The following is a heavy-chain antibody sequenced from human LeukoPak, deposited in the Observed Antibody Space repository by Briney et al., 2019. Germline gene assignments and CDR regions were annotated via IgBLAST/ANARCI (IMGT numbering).Heavy chain of an antibody. Sequence: EASVKVSCKASGYTFTGYYMHWVRQAPGQGLEWMGWINPNSGGTNYAQKFQGRVTMTRDTSISTAYMELSRLRSDDTAVYYCARGAYSGYGDWFDPWGQGTLVTVSS. D-gene: IGHD5-12*01. J-gene: IGHJ5*02. CDR1: GYTFTGYY. CDR2: INPNSGGT. CDR3: ARGAYSGYGDWFDP. V-gene: IGHV1-2*02.